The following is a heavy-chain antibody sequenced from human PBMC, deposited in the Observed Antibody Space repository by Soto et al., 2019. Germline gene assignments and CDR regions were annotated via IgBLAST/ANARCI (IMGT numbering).Heavy chain of an antibody. V-gene: IGHV3-30*18. CDR3: AKGGRQWLVTSDFTN. J-gene: IGHJ4*02. CDR2: VSHDGRNT. D-gene: IGHD6-19*01. Sequence: VQLVESGGGVVQPGRSLRLSCAASGFTFSDYAMHWVRQAPGKGLEWVAVVSHDGRNTHYADSVKGRFPISRDSSKNTVCLEMTSLRAEDTAGYYCAKGGRQWLVTSDFTNWGPGAVVTVSS. CDR1: GFTFSDYA.